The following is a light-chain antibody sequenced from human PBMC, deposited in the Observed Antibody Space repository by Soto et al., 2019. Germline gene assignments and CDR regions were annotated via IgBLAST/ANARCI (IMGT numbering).Light chain of an antibody. CDR1: QSISSY. CDR3: QQSYSTPFT. J-gene: IGKJ3*01. Sequence: DIQMTQSPSSLSASVGDRVTITCRASQSISSYLNWYQQKPGKAPKLLIYAASSLQSGVPSRFSGSGSGTDFTLTISSLQPEDFATYYCQQSYSTPFTFGPGTKLD. CDR2: AAS. V-gene: IGKV1-39*01.